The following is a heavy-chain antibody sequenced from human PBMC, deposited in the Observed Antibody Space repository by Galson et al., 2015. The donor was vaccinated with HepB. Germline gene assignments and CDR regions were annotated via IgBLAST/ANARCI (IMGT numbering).Heavy chain of an antibody. D-gene: IGHD1-26*01. CDR1: GGSISSGGYY. CDR2: IYYSGST. CDR3: AREGWDDAFDI. J-gene: IGHJ3*02. V-gene: IGHV4-31*03. Sequence: TLSLTCTVSGGSISSGGYYWSWIRQHPGKGLEWIGYIYYSGSTYYNPSLKSRVTISVDTSKNQFSLKLSSVTAADTAVYYCAREGWDDAFDIWGQGTMVTVSS.